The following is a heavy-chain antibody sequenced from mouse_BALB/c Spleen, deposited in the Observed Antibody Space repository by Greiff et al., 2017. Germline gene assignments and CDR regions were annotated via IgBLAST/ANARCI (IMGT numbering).Heavy chain of an antibody. Sequence: EVKLMESGGGLVKPGGSLKLSCAASGFTFSSYAMSWVRQTPEKRLEWVASISSGGSTYYPASVKGRFTISRENARNILYLQMSSQRSEDTAMYYCARGGFWYFEDWGAGTTVTVSS. CDR3: ARGGFWYFED. V-gene: IGHV5-6-5*01. J-gene: IGHJ1*01. CDR2: ISSGGST. CDR1: GFTFSSYA.